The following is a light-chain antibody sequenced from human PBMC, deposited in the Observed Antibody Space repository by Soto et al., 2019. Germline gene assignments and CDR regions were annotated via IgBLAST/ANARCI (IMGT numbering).Light chain of an antibody. V-gene: IGKV1-5*03. J-gene: IGKJ4*01. CDR3: EQYNTYPLT. Sequence: DIQMTQSPSTLSASVGDRATIPCRASQSISSWLAWYQQKPGKAPKLLIYKASSFEGGVPSRFSGSGSWTEITVTISTLQTADFPADDCEQYNTYPLTFGVGARVEIK. CDR2: KAS. CDR1: QSISSW.